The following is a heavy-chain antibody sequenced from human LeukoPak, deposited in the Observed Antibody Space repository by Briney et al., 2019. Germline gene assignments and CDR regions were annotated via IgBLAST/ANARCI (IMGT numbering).Heavy chain of an antibody. D-gene: IGHD3-22*01. CDR3: AKDVGSTIDTSGYYYRNRKGAFDI. J-gene: IGHJ3*02. CDR1: GFTFSSYW. CDR2: IKQDGSEK. Sequence: GGSLRLSCAASGFTFSSYWMNWVRQAPGKRLEWVANIKQDGSEKYYADSVKGRFTISRDNANNSLYLQMNSLRAEDTAVYYCAKDVGSTIDTSGYYYRNRKGAFDIWGQGTMVTVSS. V-gene: IGHV3-7*01.